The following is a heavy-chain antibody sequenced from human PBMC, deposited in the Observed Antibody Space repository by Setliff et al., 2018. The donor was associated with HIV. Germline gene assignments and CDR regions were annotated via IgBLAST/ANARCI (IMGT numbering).Heavy chain of an antibody. Sequence: PSETLSLTCTVSGGSISSGSYYWSWIRQPPGKGLEWMGHIYTSGATKYNPSLKSRVTISRDTSKNQFSLKLTSVTAADTGVYYCARHRDPPGTRWIFYYYYMDLWGEGTTVTVSS. J-gene: IGHJ6*03. V-gene: IGHV4-61*09. D-gene: IGHD5-12*01. CDR2: IYTSGAT. CDR1: GGSISSGSYY. CDR3: ARHRDPPGTRWIFYYYYMDL.